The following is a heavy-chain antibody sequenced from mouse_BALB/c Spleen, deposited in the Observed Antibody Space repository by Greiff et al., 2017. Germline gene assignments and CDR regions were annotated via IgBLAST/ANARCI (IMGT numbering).Heavy chain of an antibody. CDR3: NWYYGHYAMDY. CDR2: IDPENGDT. J-gene: IGHJ4*01. CDR1: GFNIKDYY. D-gene: IGHD1-2*01. V-gene: IGHV14-4*02. Sequence: EVQLQQSGAELVRSGASVKLSCTASGFNIKDYYMHWVKQRPEQGLEWIGWIDPENGDTEYAPKFQGKATMTADTSSNTAYLQLSSLTSEDTAVYYCNWYYGHYAMDYWGQGTSVTVSS.